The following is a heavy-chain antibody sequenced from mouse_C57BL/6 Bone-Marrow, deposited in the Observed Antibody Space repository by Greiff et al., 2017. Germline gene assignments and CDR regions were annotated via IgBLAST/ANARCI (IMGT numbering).Heavy chain of an antibody. CDR3: SEDSAVYYCASHYYGSRGNWYFDV. CDR2: GQGLEWIG. Sequence: QVQLQQSGPELARPWASVKISCQAFYTFSRRVHFAIRDTNYWMQWVKQRPGQGLEWIGAIYPGNGATSYNQKFKGKDTLTADKSSSTAYMQLSNLTSEDSAVYYCASHYYGSRGNWYFDVWGTGTTVTVSS. V-gene: IGHV1-87*01. D-gene: IGHD1-1*01. J-gene: IGHJ1*03. CDR1: YTFSRRVH.